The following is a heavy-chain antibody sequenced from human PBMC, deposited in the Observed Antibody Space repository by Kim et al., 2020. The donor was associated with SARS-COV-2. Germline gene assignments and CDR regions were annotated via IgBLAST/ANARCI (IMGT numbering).Heavy chain of an antibody. CDR2: IYYSGST. D-gene: IGHD3-3*01. J-gene: IGHJ4*02. CDR1: GGSISSYY. Sequence: SETLSLTCSVSGGSISSYYWSWIRQPPGKGLEWIGYIYYSGSTNYNPSLKSRVTISVDTSKNQFSLKLSSVTAADTAVYYCARGRYDFWSGYYHPSFDYWGQGTLVTVSS. V-gene: IGHV4-59*13. CDR3: ARGRYDFWSGYYHPSFDY.